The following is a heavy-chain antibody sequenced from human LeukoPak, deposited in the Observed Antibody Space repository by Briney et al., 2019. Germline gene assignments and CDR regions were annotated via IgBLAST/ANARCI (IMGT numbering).Heavy chain of an antibody. CDR2: IIPILGIA. Sequence: SVKVSCKASGGTFSSYAISWVRQAPGQGLEWMGRIIPILGIANYAQKFQGRVTITADKSTSTAYMELSSLRSEDTAVYYCARDPSVGATTLDWFDPWGQGTLVTVSS. J-gene: IGHJ5*02. D-gene: IGHD1-26*01. CDR3: ARDPSVGATTLDWFDP. V-gene: IGHV1-69*04. CDR1: GGTFSSYA.